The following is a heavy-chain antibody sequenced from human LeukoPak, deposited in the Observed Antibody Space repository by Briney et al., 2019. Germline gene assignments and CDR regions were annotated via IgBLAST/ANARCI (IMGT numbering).Heavy chain of an antibody. CDR1: GFTFSSYA. CDR3: AKVASIYCSGGTCYTDY. CDR2: ISGSGGNT. J-gene: IGHJ4*02. D-gene: IGHD2-15*01. Sequence: PGGSLRLSRAASGFTFSSYAMSWVRQAPGKGLEWVSAISGSGGNTYYADSVKGRFTISRDNSKNTLYLQMNSLRAEDTAVYYCAKVASIYCSGGTCYTDYWGQGTLVTVSS. V-gene: IGHV3-23*01.